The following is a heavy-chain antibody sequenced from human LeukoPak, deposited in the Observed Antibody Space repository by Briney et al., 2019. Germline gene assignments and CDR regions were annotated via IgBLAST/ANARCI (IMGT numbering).Heavy chain of an antibody. V-gene: IGHV4-61*02. J-gene: IGHJ3*02. CDR2: IYSSGST. CDR3: VRRVATKGEWAFDI. D-gene: IGHD5-12*01. CDR1: GISISSGPYY. Sequence: SQTLSLTCTVSGISISSGPYYWSWIRQPAGKGLEWIGRIYSSGSTNYNPSLRSRVTISVDTSKNQFSLKLSSVTAADTAVYYCVRRVATKGEWAFDIWGQGTMATISS.